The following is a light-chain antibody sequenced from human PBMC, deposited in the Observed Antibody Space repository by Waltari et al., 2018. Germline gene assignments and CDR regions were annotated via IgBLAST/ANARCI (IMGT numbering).Light chain of an antibody. CDR2: KIT. V-gene: IGLV8-61*01. CDR1: SGSVSSTSY. Sequence: QTVVTQEPSLSVSPGGTVTLTCALSSGSVSSTSYASWYQQTPGQPPRTFVYKITSRSSGVPDRFSGSMLGNKAALTITGAQAEDESDYYCVLYMGSGIWVFGGGTKLTVL. J-gene: IGLJ3*02. CDR3: VLYMGSGIWV.